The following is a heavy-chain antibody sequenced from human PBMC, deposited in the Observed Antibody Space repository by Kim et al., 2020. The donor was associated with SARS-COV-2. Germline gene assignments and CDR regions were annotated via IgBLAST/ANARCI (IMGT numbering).Heavy chain of an antibody. CDR1: GYTFTSYG. Sequence: ASVKVSCKASGYTFTSYGISWVRQAPGQGLEWMGWISAYNGNTNYAQKLQGRATMTTDTSTSTAYMELRSLRSDDTAVYYCARFIVVVVAATEGSNWFDPWGQGTLVTVSS. CDR3: ARFIVVVVAATEGSNWFDP. V-gene: IGHV1-18*01. CDR2: ISAYNGNT. D-gene: IGHD2-15*01. J-gene: IGHJ5*02.